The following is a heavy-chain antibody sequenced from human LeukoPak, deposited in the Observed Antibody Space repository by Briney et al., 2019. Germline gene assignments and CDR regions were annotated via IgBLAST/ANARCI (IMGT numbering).Heavy chain of an antibody. Sequence: SETLSLTCTVSGASLSSTTYYWGWLRQSPGKDLEWIGSMYYSGRSYYSESLKTRVTILVDTSRNQFSLKLTSVTAADTAVYYCARGSKWEHLDYWGQGTLVTVSS. CDR3: ARGSKWEHLDY. D-gene: IGHD1-26*01. V-gene: IGHV4-39*01. CDR2: MYYSGRS. J-gene: IGHJ4*02. CDR1: GASLSSTTYY.